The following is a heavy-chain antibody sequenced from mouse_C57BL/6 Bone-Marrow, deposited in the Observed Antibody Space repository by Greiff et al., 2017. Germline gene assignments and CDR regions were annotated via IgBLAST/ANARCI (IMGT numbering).Heavy chain of an antibody. CDR1: GYSITSYY. Sequence: VQLKESGPGLAKPSQTLSLTCSVTGYSITSYYWNWIRKFPGNKLEYMGYISYSGSTYYNPSLKSRISITRDTAKNQYSLQLNSVTTEDTATYYCASGGFDYWGQGTTLTVSS. CDR2: ISYSGST. CDR3: ASGGFDY. V-gene: IGHV3-8*01. J-gene: IGHJ2*01.